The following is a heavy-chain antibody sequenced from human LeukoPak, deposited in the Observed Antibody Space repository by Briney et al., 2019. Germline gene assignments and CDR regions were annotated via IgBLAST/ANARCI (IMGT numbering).Heavy chain of an antibody. J-gene: IGHJ3*01. D-gene: IGHD3-10*01. CDR2: FDPEDGET. CDR1: GYTLTELS. V-gene: IGHV1-24*01. Sequence: ASVKVSCKVSGYTLTELSMHWVRQAPGKGLEWMGGFDPEDGETIYVQKFEGRVTMTEDTSTDKAYMELSSLRSEDTAVYYCATDQVYGSGSYLSFWGQGTMVTVSS. CDR3: ATDQVYGSGSYLSF.